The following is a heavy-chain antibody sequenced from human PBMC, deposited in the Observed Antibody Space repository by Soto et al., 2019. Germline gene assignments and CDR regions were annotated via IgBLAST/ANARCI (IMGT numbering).Heavy chain of an antibody. D-gene: IGHD2-8*01. CDR1: GFTFSSYG. CDR2: KSYDGSNK. J-gene: IGHJ6*02. V-gene: IGHV3-30*18. Sequence: PGGSLRLSCAASGFTFSSYGMHWVRQAPGKGLEWVAVKSYDGSNKYYADSAKGRFTISRDNSKNTLYLQMNSLRAEDTSVYYCAKDVSDYCTNGVCYTEGPYYYYGMDVWGQGTTVTVSS. CDR3: AKDVSDYCTNGVCYTEGPYYYYGMDV.